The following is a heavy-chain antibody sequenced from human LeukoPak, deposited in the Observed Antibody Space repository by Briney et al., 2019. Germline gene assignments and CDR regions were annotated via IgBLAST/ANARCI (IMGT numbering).Heavy chain of an antibody. D-gene: IGHD2-2*01. Sequence: SETLSLTCTVSGGSISSYYWSWIRQPPGKGLEWIGYIYYSGSTYYNPSLKSRVTISVDTSKNQFSMKLSSVTAADTAVYYCARAPSYCSSTSCTNWFGPWGQGTLVTVSS. CDR1: GGSISSYY. J-gene: IGHJ5*02. CDR2: IYYSGST. V-gene: IGHV4-59*12. CDR3: ARAPSYCSSTSCTNWFGP.